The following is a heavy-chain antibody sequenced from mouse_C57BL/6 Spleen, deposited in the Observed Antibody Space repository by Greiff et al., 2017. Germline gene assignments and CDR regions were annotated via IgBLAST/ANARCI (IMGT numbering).Heavy chain of an antibody. CDR3: ARGGSLYSNYAWFAY. V-gene: IGHV1-53*01. CDR1: GYTFTSYW. Sequence: QVQLQQPGTELVKPGASVKLSCKASGYTFTSYWMHWVKQRPGQGLEWIGNINPSNGGTNYNEKFKSKATLTVDKSSSTAYMQLSSLTSEDSAVYYCARGGSLYSNYAWFAYWGQGTLVTVSA. CDR2: INPSNGGT. J-gene: IGHJ3*01. D-gene: IGHD2-5*01.